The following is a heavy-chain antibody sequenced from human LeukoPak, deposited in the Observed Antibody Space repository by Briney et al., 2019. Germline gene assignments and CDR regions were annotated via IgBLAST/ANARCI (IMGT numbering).Heavy chain of an antibody. D-gene: IGHD2-15*01. J-gene: IGHJ4*02. Sequence: GRSLRLSCAASGFTFDDYAMHWVRQAPGKGLEWVSGISWNSGSISYADSVKGRFTISRDNAKNSLYLQMNSLRAEDTALYYCVKDRFRTYSHFDYWGQETLVTVSS. CDR1: GFTFDDYA. V-gene: IGHV3-9*01. CDR3: VKDRFRTYSHFDY. CDR2: ISWNSGSI.